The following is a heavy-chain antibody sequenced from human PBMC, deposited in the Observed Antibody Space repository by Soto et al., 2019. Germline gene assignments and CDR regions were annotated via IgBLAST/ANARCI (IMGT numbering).Heavy chain of an antibody. CDR3: AREPLLRELTSGWRGYYGMDV. CDR2: IIPIFGTA. J-gene: IGHJ6*02. V-gene: IGHV1-69*12. CDR1: GGTFSSYA. Sequence: QVQLVQSGAEVKKPGSSVKVSCKASGGTFSSYAISWMRQAPGQGLEWMGGIIPIFGTANYAQKFQGRVTITADESTSTGYMELSSLRSEDTAVYDCAREPLLRELTSGWRGYYGMDVWGQGTTVTVSS. D-gene: IGHD6-19*01.